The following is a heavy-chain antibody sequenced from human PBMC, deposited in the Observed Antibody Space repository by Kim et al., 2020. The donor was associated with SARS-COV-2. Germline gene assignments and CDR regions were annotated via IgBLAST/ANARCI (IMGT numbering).Heavy chain of an antibody. CDR3: ARGRGSGWYNYYYYGMDV. V-gene: IGHV4-34*01. CDR1: GGSFSGYY. J-gene: IGHJ6*02. CDR2: INHSGST. D-gene: IGHD6-19*01. Sequence: SETLSLTCAVYGGSFSGYYWSWIRQPPGKGLEWIGEINHSGSTNYNPSLKSRVTISVDTSKNQFSLKLSSVTAADTAVYYCARGRGSGWYNYYYYGMDVWGQGTTVTVSS.